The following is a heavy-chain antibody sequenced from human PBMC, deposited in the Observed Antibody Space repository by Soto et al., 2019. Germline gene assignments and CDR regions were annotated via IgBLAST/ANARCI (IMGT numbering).Heavy chain of an antibody. V-gene: IGHV3-11*01. CDR1: GFTFSDYY. J-gene: IGHJ4*02. CDR2: ISSSGSTI. CDR3: ARAPLYYDRSGYPDY. Sequence: QVQLVGSGGGWVKPGGSLRLSCAASGFTFSDYYMSWIRQAPGKGLEWVSYISSSGSTIYYADSVKGRFTIPRDNAKNSLYLQRNSLRAEDTAVYYCARAPLYYDRSGYPDYWGQGTLVTVSS. D-gene: IGHD3-22*01.